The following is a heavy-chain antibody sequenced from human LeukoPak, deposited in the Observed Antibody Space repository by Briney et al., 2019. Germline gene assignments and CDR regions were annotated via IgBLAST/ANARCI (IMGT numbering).Heavy chain of an antibody. CDR1: GFTFSSYA. V-gene: IGHV3-30-3*01. Sequence: PGGSLRLSYAASGFTFSSYAMHWVRQAPGKGLEWVAVISYDGSNKYYADSVKGRFTISRDNSKNTLYLQMNSLRAEDTAVYYCARDDYYDSSGYSSIDYWGQGTLVTVSS. J-gene: IGHJ4*02. CDR3: ARDDYYDSSGYSSIDY. D-gene: IGHD3-22*01. CDR2: ISYDGSNK.